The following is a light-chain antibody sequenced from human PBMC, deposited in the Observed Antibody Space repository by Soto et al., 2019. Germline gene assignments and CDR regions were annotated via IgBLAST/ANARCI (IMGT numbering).Light chain of an antibody. J-gene: IGLJ3*02. CDR3: SSYTTTAHL. Sequence: SALTQPASVSGSPGQSITLSCTGTSSDIGSNNYVSWFPQRPGKAPTLIIYEVSNRPSGVSNHFSSSKSGNTASLTISGPQPEDEAEYYCSSYTTTAHLFGGGTKLTVL. CDR1: SSDIGSNNY. V-gene: IGLV2-14*01. CDR2: EVS.